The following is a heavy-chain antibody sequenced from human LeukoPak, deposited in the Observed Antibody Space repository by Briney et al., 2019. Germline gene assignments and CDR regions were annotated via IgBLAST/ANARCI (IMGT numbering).Heavy chain of an antibody. CDR2: IYPGDSDT. Sequence: GESLKISCQGSGYSFTRYWIGWVRQVPGQGLEWMGIIYPGDSDTRYSPSFQGQVTISADKSISTAYLQWSSLKASDTAMYYCARSYYDILTGYYSYYFDYWGQGTLVTVSS. D-gene: IGHD3-9*01. V-gene: IGHV5-51*01. CDR1: GYSFTRYW. CDR3: ARSYYDILTGYYSYYFDY. J-gene: IGHJ4*02.